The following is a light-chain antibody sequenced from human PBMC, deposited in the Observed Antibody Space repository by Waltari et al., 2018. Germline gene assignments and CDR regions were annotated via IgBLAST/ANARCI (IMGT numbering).Light chain of an antibody. CDR1: QSISTY. CDR3: QQSYSTPRT. Sequence: DIQMTQSPSSLSTSVGDRVTITCRASQSISTYLNWYQQKPGKAPKLRIYAESSLQSGVPSRFSGSGSGTDFTLTISSLQPEDFVTYYCQQSYSTPRTFGQGTRLEIK. J-gene: IGKJ2*01. CDR2: AES. V-gene: IGKV1-39*01.